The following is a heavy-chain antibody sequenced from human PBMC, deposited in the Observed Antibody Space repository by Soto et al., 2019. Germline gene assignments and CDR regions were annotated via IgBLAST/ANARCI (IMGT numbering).Heavy chain of an antibody. V-gene: IGHV3-9*01. CDR2: ISWNSGSI. J-gene: IGHJ4*02. CDR3: AKGPEDSLYYFDY. CDR1: GFTFDDYA. Sequence: PGGSLRLSCAASGFTFDDYAMHWVRQAPGKGLEWVSGISWNSGSIGYADSVKGRFTISRDNAKNSLYLQMNSLRAEDTALYYCAKGPEDSLYYFDYWGQGTLVTVSS. D-gene: IGHD2-15*01.